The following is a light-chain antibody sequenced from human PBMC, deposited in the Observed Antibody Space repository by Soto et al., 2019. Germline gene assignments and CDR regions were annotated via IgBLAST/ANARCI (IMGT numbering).Light chain of an antibody. J-gene: IGLJ1*01. CDR3: AAWDDSLNAFV. Sequence: QSVLTQPPSASGTPGQRVTISCSGSSSNIGSNTVNWYQQLPGTAPKLLIYSNNQRPSGLPDRFSGSKSGTSASLAISGLQSEDEADYYCAAWDDSLNAFVFGTGTKLTVL. CDR2: SNN. V-gene: IGLV1-44*01. CDR1: SSNIGSNT.